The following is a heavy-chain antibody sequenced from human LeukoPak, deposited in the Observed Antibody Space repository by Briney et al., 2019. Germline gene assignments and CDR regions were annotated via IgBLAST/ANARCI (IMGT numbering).Heavy chain of an antibody. V-gene: IGHV3-7*01. CDR3: ARGGRNYFDP. J-gene: IGHJ5*02. CDR2: IKQDGSEK. D-gene: IGHD4-23*01. Sequence: PGGSLRLSCAASGFTFSNYYMSWVRQAPGKGLEWVANIKQDGSEKYYVDSVKGRFTISRDNAKNSLYLQMNSLRVEDTAMYYCARGGRNYFDPWGQGTLVTVSS. CDR1: GFTFSNYY.